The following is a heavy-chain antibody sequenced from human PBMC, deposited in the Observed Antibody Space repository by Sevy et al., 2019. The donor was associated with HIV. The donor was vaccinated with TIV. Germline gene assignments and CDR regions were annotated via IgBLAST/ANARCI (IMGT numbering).Heavy chain of an antibody. CDR3: ARRTRDCDGDTCYGTYFDI. D-gene: IGHD2-21*01. CDR1: GYTFTSSW. Sequence: GESLKISCQGSGYTFTSSWVDWVRQLPGKGLEWMGTIYPGDSHTRYSPSFQGQVTISVDKSTNTAFLQWASLRTSDTAMYYCARRTRDCDGDTCYGTYFDIWGQGTLVTVSS. J-gene: IGHJ4*02. CDR2: IYPGDSHT. V-gene: IGHV5-51*01.